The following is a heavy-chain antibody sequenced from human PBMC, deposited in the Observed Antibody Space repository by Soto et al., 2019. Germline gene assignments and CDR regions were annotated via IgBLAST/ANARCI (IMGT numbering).Heavy chain of an antibody. CDR1: GFTFSTYG. CDR3: ARDLLVGATTPLNLGY. CDR2: IWYDGSNK. D-gene: IGHD1-26*01. J-gene: IGHJ4*02. Sequence: QVQLVESGGGVVQPGRSLRLSCAASGFTFSTYGIHWVREAPGKGLEWVAVIWYDGSNKYYADSVKGRFTISRDNSKNTLYLQMNSLRAEDTAVYYCARDLLVGATTPLNLGYWGQGTLVTVSS. V-gene: IGHV3-33*01.